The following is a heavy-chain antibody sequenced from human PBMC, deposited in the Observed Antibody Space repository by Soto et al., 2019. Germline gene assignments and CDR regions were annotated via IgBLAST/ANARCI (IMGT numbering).Heavy chain of an antibody. Sequence: QLQLQESGPGLVKPSETLSLTCTVSGGSISSSTYYWGWIRQPPGKGLEWIGMIYYSGSAYYNPSLKSRVTISIDKSKNQFALRLSSVPAADTAVYYCARHGVDYGDYASYYYYGMDVWGRGTTVTVSS. V-gene: IGHV4-39*01. CDR2: IYYSGSA. J-gene: IGHJ6*02. D-gene: IGHD4-17*01. CDR3: ARHGVDYGDYASYYYYGMDV. CDR1: GGSISSSTYY.